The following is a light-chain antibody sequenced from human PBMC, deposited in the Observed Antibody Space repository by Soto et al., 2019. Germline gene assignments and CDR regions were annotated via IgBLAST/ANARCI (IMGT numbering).Light chain of an antibody. V-gene: IGKV1-5*03. J-gene: IGKJ1*01. CDR2: KAS. CDR3: QQYNSYSRT. CDR1: QSIITS. Sequence: DIQMTQSPSTLSASVGDRGTITCRASQSIITSLAWYQQKPGKAPKLLIYKASSLQSGVPSRFSGSGSGTEFTLTISSLQPDDFATYYCQQYNSYSRTFGQGTKVDI.